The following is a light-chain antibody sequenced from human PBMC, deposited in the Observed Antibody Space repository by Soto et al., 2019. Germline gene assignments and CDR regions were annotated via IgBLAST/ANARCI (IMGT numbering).Light chain of an antibody. CDR3: CSYTRGTTLRV. CDR1: NSDVGGYKF. Sequence: QSVLTQPASVSGSPGQSITISCTGTNSDVGGYKFVSWYQQHPGKAPKLLIYDVSYRPSGISSRFSGSKSGNTASLTISGLRAEDEAAYYCCSYTRGTTLRVFGGGTKLTVL. J-gene: IGLJ3*02. V-gene: IGLV2-14*03. CDR2: DVS.